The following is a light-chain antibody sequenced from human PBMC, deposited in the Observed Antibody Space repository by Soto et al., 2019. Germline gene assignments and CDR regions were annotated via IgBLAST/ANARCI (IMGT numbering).Light chain of an antibody. V-gene: IGLV2-14*01. J-gene: IGLJ1*01. CDR3: SSYTSSSTPYV. CDR1: SSDVGGYNY. CDR2: EVS. Sequence: QSALTQPXSVSXSPGQXITIXCTGTSSDVGGYNYVSWYQQHPGKAPKLMIYEVSNRPSGVSNRFSGSKSGNTASLTISGLQAEDEADYYCSSYTSSSTPYVFGTGTKVTVL.